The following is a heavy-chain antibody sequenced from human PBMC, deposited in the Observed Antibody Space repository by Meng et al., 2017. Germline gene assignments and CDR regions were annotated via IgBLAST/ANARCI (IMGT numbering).Heavy chain of an antibody. CDR1: GFTFSSYA. CDR3: ARDPRPTVTTKSALGY. V-gene: IGHV3-30*01. J-gene: IGHJ4*02. CDR2: ISYDGSNK. Sequence: VQVEESGGGLVQPGGSLRLSCAASGFTFSSYAMHWVRQAPGKGLEWVAVISYDGSNKYYADSVKGRFTISRDNSKNTLYLQMNSLRAEDTAVYYCARDPRPTVTTKSALGYWGQGTLVTVSS. D-gene: IGHD4-17*01.